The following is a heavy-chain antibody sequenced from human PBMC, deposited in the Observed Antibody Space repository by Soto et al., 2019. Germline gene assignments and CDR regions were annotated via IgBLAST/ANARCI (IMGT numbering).Heavy chain of an antibody. V-gene: IGHV2-5*01. Sequence: QITLKESGPTLVKPTQTLTLTCTFSGFSLSTSGVGVGWISHPPGKALEWLALIYWNDGKRYSPSLKSRLTTTRDTSKNQVFRTMTYRDPVDTATYNCEHRMPGGYDFWSGNWCALWCEGALVTVT. CDR3: EHRMPGGYDFWSGNWCAL. J-gene: IGHJ5*02. CDR2: IYWNDGK. CDR1: GFSLSTSGVG. D-gene: IGHD3-3*01.